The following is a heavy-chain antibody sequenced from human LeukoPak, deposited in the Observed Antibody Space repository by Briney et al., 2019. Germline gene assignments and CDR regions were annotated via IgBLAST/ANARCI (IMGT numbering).Heavy chain of an antibody. Sequence: GGSLRLSCAASGFTFDDYGMSWVRQAPGKGLVWVSRSNSDGSSTVYADSVKGRFTISRDNAKNTLYLQMNSLRAEDTAVYYCARGAGIYYTTGWTGWFDPWGQGTLVTVTS. J-gene: IGHJ5*02. CDR3: ARGAGIYYTTGWTGWFDP. CDR2: SNSDGSST. CDR1: GFTFDDYG. V-gene: IGHV3-74*01. D-gene: IGHD6-19*01.